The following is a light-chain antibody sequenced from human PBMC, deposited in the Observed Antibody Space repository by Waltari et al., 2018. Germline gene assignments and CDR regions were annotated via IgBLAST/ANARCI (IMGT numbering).Light chain of an antibody. J-gene: IGLJ1*01. CDR3: CSYAGGSTFYV. V-gene: IGLV2-23*02. CDR1: SSDVGTYNL. Sequence: QSALTQPASVSGSPGQSITISCTGTSSDVGTYNLVSWYQQHPGKAPKPMIYGVSKRPDGVFNRFSGSKSGNTASRTISGLQAEDEADYYCCSYAGGSTFYVFGTETKVTVL. CDR2: GVS.